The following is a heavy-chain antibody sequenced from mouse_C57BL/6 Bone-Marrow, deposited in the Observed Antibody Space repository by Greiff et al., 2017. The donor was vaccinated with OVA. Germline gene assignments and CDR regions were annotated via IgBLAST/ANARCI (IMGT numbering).Heavy chain of an antibody. D-gene: IGHD2-4*01. CDR2: IYPSDSDT. Sequence: VQLQQPGAELVKPGASVKVSCKASGYTFTSYWMHWVKQRPGQGLEWIGRIYPSDSDTNYNQKFKGKATLTVAKSSSTAYMQLSSLTSEDSAVYYCAKPLTYDYDRDFDVWGTGTTVTVSS. CDR3: AKPLTYDYDRDFDV. J-gene: IGHJ1*03. V-gene: IGHV1-74*01. CDR1: GYTFTSYW.